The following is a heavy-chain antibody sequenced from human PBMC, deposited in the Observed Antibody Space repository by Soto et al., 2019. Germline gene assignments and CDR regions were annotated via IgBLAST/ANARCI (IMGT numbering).Heavy chain of an antibody. CDR3: ARGAAAGGFDP. V-gene: IGHV4-34*01. CDR1: GGSFSGYY. Sequence: QVQLQQWGAGLLKPSETLSLTCAVYGGSFSGYYWSWIRQPPGKGLEWIGEINHSGSTHYTPSLQSRVPISVDTSKNRFSRKLSSVTAADTAVYYCARGAAAGGFDPWGQGTLVTVSS. CDR2: INHSGST. D-gene: IGHD6-13*01. J-gene: IGHJ5*02.